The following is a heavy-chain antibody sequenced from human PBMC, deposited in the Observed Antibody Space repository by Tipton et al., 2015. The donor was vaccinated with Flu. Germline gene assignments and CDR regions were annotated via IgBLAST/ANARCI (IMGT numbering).Heavy chain of an antibody. V-gene: IGHV3-7*01. CDR3: ASSTGGRPFDY. J-gene: IGHJ4*02. Sequence: SLRLSCAASGLTFSNYWMSWVRQAPGKGLEWVANINQDGSVKYYVDSVKGRFTISRDNAKNSLYLQMNSLRAEDTAVYYCASSTGGRPFDYWGQGTLVTVSS. CDR2: INQDGSVK. CDR1: GLTFSNYW. D-gene: IGHD1-14*01.